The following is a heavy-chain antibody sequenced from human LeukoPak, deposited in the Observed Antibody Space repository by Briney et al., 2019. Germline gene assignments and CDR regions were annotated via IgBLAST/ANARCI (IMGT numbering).Heavy chain of an antibody. J-gene: IGHJ5*02. CDR3: ARGPDYDFWRFDP. V-gene: IGHV3-53*01. D-gene: IGHD3-3*01. CDR2: IYSGGST. Sequence: GGSLRLSCAASGFTVSSNYMSWVRQAPGKGLEWVSVIYSGGSTYYADSVKGRFTISRANSKNTLYLQMNSLRAEDTAVYYCARGPDYDFWRFDPWGQGTLVTVSS. CDR1: GFTVSSNY.